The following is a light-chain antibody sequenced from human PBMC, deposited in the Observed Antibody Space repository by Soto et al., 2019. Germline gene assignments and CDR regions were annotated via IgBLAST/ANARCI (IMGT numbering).Light chain of an antibody. CDR1: QSVSSY. CDR2: DAS. J-gene: IGKJ1*01. CDR3: QQYGSSGT. Sequence: EIVLTQFAATVSLSPGERPTLSGRASQSVSSYLAWYQQKPGQAPRLLIYDASNRATGIPARFSGSGSGTDFTLAINRLEPEDFAVYYCQQYGSSGTFGQGTKVDIK. V-gene: IGKV3-11*01.